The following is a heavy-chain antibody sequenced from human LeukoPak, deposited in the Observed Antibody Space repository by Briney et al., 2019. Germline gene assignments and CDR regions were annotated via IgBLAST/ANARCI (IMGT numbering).Heavy chain of an antibody. Sequence: SETLSLTCSVSRGSISNYYWSWIRQPPGKGLEWIGYIYYRGSTNYNPFLNGRVTISIDTSNNQVSLKLSSVTAADTAVYYCASLGGTYDFWGQGTLVTVSS. V-gene: IGHV4-59*08. CDR2: IYYRGST. J-gene: IGHJ4*02. D-gene: IGHD3-3*01. CDR3: ASLGGTYDF. CDR1: RGSISNYY.